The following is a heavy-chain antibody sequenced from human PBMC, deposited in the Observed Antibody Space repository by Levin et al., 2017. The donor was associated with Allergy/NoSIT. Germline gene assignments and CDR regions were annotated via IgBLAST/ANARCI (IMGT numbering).Heavy chain of an antibody. Sequence: GGSLRLSCAASGFTFSYAWMSWVRQAPGKGLEWVGRIKSKTDGGTTDYAAPVKGRFTISRDDSKKMLYLQMNSLKTEDTAVHYCTTGGDYGSGSYYNPGYDGMDVWGQGTTVTVSS. CDR2: IKSKTDGGTT. CDR3: TTGGDYGSGSYYNPGYDGMDV. V-gene: IGHV3-15*01. D-gene: IGHD3-10*01. J-gene: IGHJ6*02. CDR1: GFTFSYAW.